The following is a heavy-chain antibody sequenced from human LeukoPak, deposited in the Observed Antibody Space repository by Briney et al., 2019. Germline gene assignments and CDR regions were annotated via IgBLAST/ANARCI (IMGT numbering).Heavy chain of an antibody. CDR2: IKQDGSEK. D-gene: IGHD4-17*01. J-gene: IGHJ3*02. V-gene: IGHV3-7*01. CDR3: ALSLRRDAFDI. CDR1: GFTFSSYW. Sequence: GGSLRLSCAASGFTFSSYWMSWVRQAPGKGLEWVANIKQDGSEKYYVDSVKGRFTISRDNAKNSLYLQMNSLRAEDTAVYYCALSLRRDAFDIWGQGTMVTVSS.